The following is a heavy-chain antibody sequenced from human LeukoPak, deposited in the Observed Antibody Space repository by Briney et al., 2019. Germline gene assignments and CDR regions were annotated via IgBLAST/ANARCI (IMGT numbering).Heavy chain of an antibody. CDR3: ARERSIAPTGTGYYYYGMDV. V-gene: IGHV3-72*01. CDR2: SRNKASSYTT. J-gene: IGHJ6*02. CDR1: GFTFSDHY. D-gene: IGHD6-13*01. Sequence: GGSLRLSCAASGFTFSDHYTDWVRQAPGKGLEWVGRSRNKASSYTTDYAASVKGRFIISRDDSKNSLYLQMNSLKTEDTAVYYCARERSIAPTGTGYYYYGMDVWGQGTTVTVSS.